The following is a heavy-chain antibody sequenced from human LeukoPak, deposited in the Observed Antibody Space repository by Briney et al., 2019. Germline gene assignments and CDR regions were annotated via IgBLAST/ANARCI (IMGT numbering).Heavy chain of an antibody. CDR2: INHSGST. CDR3: ARDLAYCGGDCPRSVDY. D-gene: IGHD2-21*02. V-gene: IGHV4-34*01. Sequence: LETPSLTCAVYGGSFSGYYWSWIRQPPGKGLEWIGEINHSGSTNYNPSLKSRVTISVDTSKNQFSLKLSSVTAADTAVYYCARDLAYCGGDCPRSVDYWGQGTLVTVSS. J-gene: IGHJ4*02. CDR1: GGSFSGYY.